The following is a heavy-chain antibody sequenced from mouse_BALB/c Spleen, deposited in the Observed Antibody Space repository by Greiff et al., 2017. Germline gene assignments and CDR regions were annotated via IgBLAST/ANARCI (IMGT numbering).Heavy chain of an antibody. CDR2: ISYSGST. Sequence: EVKLVESGPSLVKPSQTLSLTCSVTGDSITSGYWNWIRKFPGNKLEYMGYISYSGSTYYNPSLKSRISITRDTSKNQYYLQLNSVTTEDTATYYCARLTVFSYGNYGWFAYWGQGTLVTVSA. D-gene: IGHD2-1*01. CDR1: GDSITSGY. CDR3: ARLTVFSYGNYGWFAY. V-gene: IGHV3-8*02. J-gene: IGHJ3*01.